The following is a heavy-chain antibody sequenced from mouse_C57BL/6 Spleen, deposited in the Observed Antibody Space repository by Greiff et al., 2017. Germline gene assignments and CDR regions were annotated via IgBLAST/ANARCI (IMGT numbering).Heavy chain of an antibody. CDR1: GYTFTSYW. D-gene: IGHD3-3*01. V-gene: IGHV1-52*01. CDR2: IDPSDSET. J-gene: IGHJ4*01. CDR3: AREDRDGGAMDY. Sequence: QVHVKQPGAELVRPGSSVKLSCKASGYTFTSYWMHWVKQRPIQGLEWIGNIDPSDSETHYNQKFKDKATLTVDKSSSTAYMQLSSLTSEDSAVYYCAREDRDGGAMDYWGQGTSVTVSS.